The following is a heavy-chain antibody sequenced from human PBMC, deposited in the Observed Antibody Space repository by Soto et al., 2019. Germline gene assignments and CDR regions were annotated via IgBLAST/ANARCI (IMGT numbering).Heavy chain of an antibody. D-gene: IGHD6-6*01. J-gene: IGHJ3*02. CDR2: IYYSGST. Sequence: SETLSLTCTVAGGSISSSSYYWGWIRQPPGKGLEWIGSIYYSGSTYYNPSLKSRVTISVDTSKNQFSLTLTSVTAADTAVYYCGRPKTSFVHDAFDIWGQGTMVTVSS. CDR1: GGSISSSSYY. V-gene: IGHV4-39*01. CDR3: GRPKTSFVHDAFDI.